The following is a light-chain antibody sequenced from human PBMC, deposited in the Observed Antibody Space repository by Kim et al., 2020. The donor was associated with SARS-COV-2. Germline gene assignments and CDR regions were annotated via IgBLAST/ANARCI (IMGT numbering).Light chain of an antibody. CDR3: NSRDSNDNVV. V-gene: IGLV3-19*01. Sequence: VAWGQTVRITCQGDSLRSYYATGYQQKPGQGPILVIYGKNNRPSGIPDRFSGSSSGNTASLTITGTQAGDEADYYCNSRDSNDNVVFGGGTQLTVL. CDR1: SLRSYY. J-gene: IGLJ2*01. CDR2: GKN.